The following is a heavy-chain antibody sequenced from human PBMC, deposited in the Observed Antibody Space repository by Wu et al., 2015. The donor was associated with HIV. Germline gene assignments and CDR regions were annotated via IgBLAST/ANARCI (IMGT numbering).Heavy chain of an antibody. Sequence: QVQLVQSGAEVKKPGSSVKVSCKASGGTFSSYAISWVRQAPGQGLEWMGGIIPIFGTANYAQKFQGRVTITTDESTSTAYMELSSLRSEDTAVYYCARNWRGYCSGGSCPFDYWGQGNAGHRLL. V-gene: IGHV1-69*05. CDR3: ARNWRGYCSGGSCPFDY. D-gene: IGHD2-15*01. CDR1: GGTFSSYA. J-gene: IGHJ4*02. CDR2: IIPIFGTA.